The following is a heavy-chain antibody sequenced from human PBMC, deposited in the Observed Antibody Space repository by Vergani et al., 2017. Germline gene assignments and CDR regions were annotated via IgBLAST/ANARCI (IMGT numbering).Heavy chain of an antibody. J-gene: IGHJ6*02. CDR2: IYPGDSDT. Sequence: EVQLVQSGAEVKKPGESLKISCKGSGYSFTSYWIGWVRQMPGKGLEWMGIIYPGDSDTRYSPSFQGQVTISADKSISTAYLQWSSLKASDTAMYYRARHRGWGLVVVAATPWYYYYGMDFWGQGTTVTVSS. CDR3: ARHRGWGLVVVAATPWYYYYGMDF. D-gene: IGHD2-15*01. CDR1: GYSFTSYW. V-gene: IGHV5-51*01.